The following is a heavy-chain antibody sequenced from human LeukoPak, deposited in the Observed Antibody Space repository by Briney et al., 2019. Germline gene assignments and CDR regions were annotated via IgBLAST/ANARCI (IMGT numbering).Heavy chain of an antibody. J-gene: IGHJ6*02. V-gene: IGHV1-18*01. CDR2: ISAYNGNT. CDR1: GYTFTSYG. Sequence: ASVKVSCKASGYTFTSYGISWVRQAPGQGLEWMGWISAYNGNTNYAQKLQGRVTMTTDTSTSTAYMELRSLRSDDTAVYYCARCGIDGGYVLNYGMDIWGQGTTVTVSS. D-gene: IGHD5-12*01. CDR3: ARCGIDGGYVLNYGMDI.